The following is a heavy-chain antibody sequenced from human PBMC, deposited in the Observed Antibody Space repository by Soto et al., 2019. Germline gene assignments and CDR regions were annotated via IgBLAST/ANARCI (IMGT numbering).Heavy chain of an antibody. J-gene: IGHJ3*02. CDR3: ARLRGYSYDGAIDI. V-gene: IGHV3-11*01. CDR2: ISSRDSTI. Sequence: PGGSLRLSCAASGFTFSDYYMSWVRQTPGKGLEWVSYISSRDSTIYYADSVKGRFTISRDNAKKSLYLQMNSLRAEDSAVYYCARLRGYSYDGAIDIWRQGPMVTVSS. CDR1: GFTFSDYY. D-gene: IGHD5-18*01.